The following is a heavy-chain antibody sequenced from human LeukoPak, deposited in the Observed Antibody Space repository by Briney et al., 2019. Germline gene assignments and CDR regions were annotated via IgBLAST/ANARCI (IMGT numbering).Heavy chain of an antibody. CDR1: GGSISSGSYY. V-gene: IGHV4-61*02. J-gene: IGHJ4*02. CDR3: ARDHSSSWRNFDY. D-gene: IGHD6-13*01. Sequence: SETLSLTCTVSGGSISSGSYYWSWIRQPAGKGLEWIGRIYTSGSTNYNPSLKSQVTISVDTSKNQFSLKLSSVTAADTAVYYCARDHSSSWRNFDYWGQGTLVTVSS. CDR2: IYTSGST.